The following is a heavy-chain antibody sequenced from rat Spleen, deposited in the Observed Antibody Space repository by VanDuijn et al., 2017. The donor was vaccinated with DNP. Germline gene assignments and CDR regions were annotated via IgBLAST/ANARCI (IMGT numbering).Heavy chain of an antibody. CDR3: ARGKLTRNSGWFAY. Sequence: EVQLVESGGGLVQPGRSMKLSCAASGFTFSTFPMAWVRQAPTKGLEWVATISTSGGRIYYRDSVKGRFTISRDDAKSSLYLQMNSLKSEDTATYYCARGKLTRNSGWFAYWGQGTLVTVSS. CDR1: GFTFSTFP. V-gene: IGHV5-46*01. J-gene: IGHJ3*01. CDR2: ISTSGGRI. D-gene: IGHD1-7*01.